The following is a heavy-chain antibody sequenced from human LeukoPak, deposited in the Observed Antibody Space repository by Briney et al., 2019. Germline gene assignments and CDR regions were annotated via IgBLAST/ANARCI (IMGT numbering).Heavy chain of an antibody. D-gene: IGHD6-19*01. V-gene: IGHV1-8*01. CDR1: GYTFTSYD. CDR2: MNPNSGNA. Sequence: ASVKVSCKASGYTFTSYDINWVRQATGQGLEWMGWMNPNSGNAGYAQKFQGRVTMTRNTSITTAYMELSSLRSEDTAVYYCARADIAVAAFFDYWGQGTLVTVSS. CDR3: ARADIAVAAFFDY. J-gene: IGHJ4*02.